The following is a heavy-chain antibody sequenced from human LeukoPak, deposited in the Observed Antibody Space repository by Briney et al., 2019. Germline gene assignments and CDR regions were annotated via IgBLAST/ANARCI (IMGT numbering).Heavy chain of an antibody. V-gene: IGHV3-11*01. CDR2: ISSRGSTI. CDR3: ARHDTAMATDYGMDA. CDR1: GFTFSDFY. Sequence: GGSLRLSCAASGFTFSDFYMSWIRQAPGKGLEWVSYISSRGSTIYYADSVKGRFTISRDNAKNSLYLQMNSLRAEDTAVYYCARHDTAMATDYGMDAWGQGTTVTVSS. D-gene: IGHD5-18*01. J-gene: IGHJ6*02.